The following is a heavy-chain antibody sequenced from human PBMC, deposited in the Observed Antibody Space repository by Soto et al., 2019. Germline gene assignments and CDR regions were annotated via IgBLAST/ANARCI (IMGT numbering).Heavy chain of an antibody. J-gene: IGHJ1*01. CDR2: ISCYDDK. D-gene: IGHD3-16*01. CDR1: GFSLSTSGVG. V-gene: IGHV2-5*01. Sequence: QITLKESGPTLVKPTQTLTLTCTFSGFSLSTSGVGVGWIRQPPGKALEWLALISCYDDKRYSPSLNSRLTITKYTSNNQVFRTMTNMDPVDTATYYCAHTPEGASRVWGTGRYFQYWGQGTLVTVSS. CDR3: AHTPEGASRVWGTGRYFQY.